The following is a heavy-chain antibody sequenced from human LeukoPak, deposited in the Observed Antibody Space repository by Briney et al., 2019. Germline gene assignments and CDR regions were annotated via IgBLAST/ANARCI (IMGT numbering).Heavy chain of an antibody. CDR1: GFTFSSYA. J-gene: IGHJ6*02. CDR3: AKDVGGYDILTGWPTYYYYGMDV. Sequence: GGSLRLSCAASGFTFSSYAMSWVRQAPGKGLEWVSAISGSGGSTYYADSVKGRFTISRDNSKNTLYLQMNSLRAEDTAVYYCAKDVGGYDILTGWPTYYYYGMDVWGQGTTVTVSS. D-gene: IGHD3-9*01. V-gene: IGHV3-23*01. CDR2: ISGSGGST.